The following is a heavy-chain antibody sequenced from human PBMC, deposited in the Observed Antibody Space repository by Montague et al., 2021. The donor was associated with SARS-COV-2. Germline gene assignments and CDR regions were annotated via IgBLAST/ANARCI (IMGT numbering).Heavy chain of an antibody. CDR3: VKDMARSGGFNGDAFDF. J-gene: IGHJ3*01. V-gene: IGHV3-9*01. CDR2: ISWHSGTT. CDR1: GFTFHDYA. D-gene: IGHD6-19*01. Sequence: SLRLSCAASGFTFHDYALHWVRQAPGKGLEWVSGISWHSGTTVYADSVKGRFTISRDNANRSLYLQMNSLRAEDTALYYCVKDMARSGGFNGDAFDFWGQGTMVIVSS.